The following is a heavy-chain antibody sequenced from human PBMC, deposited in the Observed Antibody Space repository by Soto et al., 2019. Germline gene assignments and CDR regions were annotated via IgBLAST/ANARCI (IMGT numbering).Heavy chain of an antibody. J-gene: IGHJ4*02. CDR1: GYTFTSYG. CDR2: ISAYNGNT. D-gene: IGHD3-9*01. CDR3: ARDSNYDILTGPQTTIDY. V-gene: IGHV1-18*01. Sequence: QVQLVQSGAEVKKPGASVKVSCKASGYTFTSYGISWVRQAPGQGLEWMGWISAYNGNTNYAQKLQGRVTMTPDTSTSTAYMELRSLRSDDTAVYYCARDSNYDILTGPQTTIDYWGQGTLVTVSS.